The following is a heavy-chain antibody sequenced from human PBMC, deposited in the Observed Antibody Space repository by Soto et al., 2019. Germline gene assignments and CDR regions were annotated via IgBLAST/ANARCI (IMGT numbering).Heavy chain of an antibody. CDR1: GGTFSSYA. CDR2: IIPIFGTA. V-gene: IGHV1-69*12. D-gene: IGHD5-18*01. CDR3: ARDLDGYSYASGQIP. J-gene: IGHJ5*02. Sequence: QVQLVQSGAEVKKPGSSVKVSWKASGGTFSSYASSWVRQAPGQGLEWMGGIIPIFGTANYAQKFQGRVTITADESTSTAYTELISLRSEDTAVYYCARDLDGYSYASGQIPWGQGTLVTVSS.